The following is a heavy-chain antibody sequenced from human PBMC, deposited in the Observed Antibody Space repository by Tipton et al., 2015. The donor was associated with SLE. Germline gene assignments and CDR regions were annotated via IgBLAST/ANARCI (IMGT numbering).Heavy chain of an antibody. D-gene: IGHD6-13*01. CDR3: ARGGIAADWYDY. CDR1: NGSISSGFYY. CDR2: IYYSGST. Sequence: TLSLTCTVSNGSISSGFYYWSWFRQPAGKGLEWIGYIYYSGSTNYNPSLKSRVTISVDTSKNQFSLKLSSMTAADTAVYYCARGGIAADWYDYWGQGTLVTVSS. V-gene: IGHV4-61*10. J-gene: IGHJ4*02.